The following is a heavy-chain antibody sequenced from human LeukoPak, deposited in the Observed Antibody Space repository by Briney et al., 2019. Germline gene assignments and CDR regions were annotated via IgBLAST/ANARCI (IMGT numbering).Heavy chain of an antibody. CDR1: GGSISSGDFY. J-gene: IGHJ4*02. CDR3: ARFSNAHGVKFDY. CDR2: IYYSGTA. D-gene: IGHD2-8*01. V-gene: IGHV4-31*03. Sequence: PSETLSLTCTVSGGSISSGDFYWSRVRQHPEKGLEWIGDIYYSGTAYYNPSLKSRVTMSVDTSKNQFSLKLDSVTAADTAVYYCARFSNAHGVKFDYWGQGTLVTVSS.